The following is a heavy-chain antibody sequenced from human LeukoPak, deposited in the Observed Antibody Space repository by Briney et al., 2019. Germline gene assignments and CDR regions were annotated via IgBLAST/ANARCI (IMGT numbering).Heavy chain of an antibody. CDR3: AGEQADQWLVKRVAFDI. J-gene: IGHJ3*02. V-gene: IGHV3-21*01. Sequence: PGGSLRLSCAASGFTFSSYSMNWVRQAPGKGLEWVSSISSSSSYIYYADSVKGRFTISRDNAKNSLHLQMNSLRAEDTAVYYCAGEQADQWLVKRVAFDIWGQGTMVTVSS. D-gene: IGHD6-19*01. CDR2: ISSSSSYI. CDR1: GFTFSSYS.